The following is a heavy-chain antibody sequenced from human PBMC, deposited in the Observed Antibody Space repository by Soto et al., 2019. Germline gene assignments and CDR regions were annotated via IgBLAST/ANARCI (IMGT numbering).Heavy chain of an antibody. D-gene: IGHD3-3*01. V-gene: IGHV1-18*01. CDR2: ISAYNGNT. CDR3: AREQRSGHINWFYP. J-gene: IGHJ5*02. Sequence: ASVKVSCKASGYTFTSYGISWVRQAPGQGLEWMGWISAYNGNTNYAQKLQGRVTMTTDTSTSTAYMELRSLRSDDTAVYYCAREQRSGHINWFYPWSQGTLVTVSS. CDR1: GYTFTSYG.